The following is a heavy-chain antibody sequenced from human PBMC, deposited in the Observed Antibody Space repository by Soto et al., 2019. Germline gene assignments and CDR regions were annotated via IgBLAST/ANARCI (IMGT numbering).Heavy chain of an antibody. CDR1: GYTFTSYD. CDR3: ARGRSGAVITYWNYYYGMDV. J-gene: IGHJ6*02. CDR2: MNPNSGNT. Sequence: ASVKVSCKASGYTFTSYDINWVRQATGQGLEWMGWMNPNSGNTGYAQKFQGRVTMTRNTSISTAYMELSSLRSEDTAVYYCARGRSGAVITYWNYYYGMDVWGQGTTVTVSS. D-gene: IGHD3-16*01. V-gene: IGHV1-8*01.